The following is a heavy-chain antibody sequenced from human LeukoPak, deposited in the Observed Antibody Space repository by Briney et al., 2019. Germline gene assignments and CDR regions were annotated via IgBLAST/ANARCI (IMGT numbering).Heavy chain of an antibody. CDR3: ARHETGPYFDY. J-gene: IGHJ4*02. V-gene: IGHV5-51*01. Sequence: GESLKISCKGSGYSFTTYWIGWVRPMPGKGLECMGIIYPDDSDTRYSPSFQGQVTISADKSISTAYLQWSSLKASDTAMYYCARHETGPYFDYWGQGTLVTVSS. CDR1: GYSFTTYW. CDR2: IYPDDSDT. D-gene: IGHD1-1*01.